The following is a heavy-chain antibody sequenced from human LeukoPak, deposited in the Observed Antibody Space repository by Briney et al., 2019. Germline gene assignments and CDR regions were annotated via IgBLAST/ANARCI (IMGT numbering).Heavy chain of an antibody. CDR2: IIPILGIA. D-gene: IGHD3-22*01. CDR1: GGTFSSYT. V-gene: IGHV1-69*02. J-gene: IGHJ5*02. Sequence: SVKVSCKASGGTFSSYTISWVRQAPGQGLEWMGRIIPILGIANYAQKFQGRVTITADKPTSTAYMELSSLRSEDTAVYYCASEPPYYDSSGPLRPWGQGTLVTVSS. CDR3: ASEPPYYDSSGPLRP.